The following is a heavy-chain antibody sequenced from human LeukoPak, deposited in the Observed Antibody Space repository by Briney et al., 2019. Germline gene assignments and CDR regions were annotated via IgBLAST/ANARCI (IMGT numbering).Heavy chain of an antibody. D-gene: IGHD1-26*01. CDR2: VSADGAST. J-gene: IGHJ4*02. Sequence: GGSLRLSCSASTFTFTDYSMSWVRQAPGKGLEWVSVVSADGASTYYADSVKGRFTTYRDNLRNIVYLTMHSLRPDDTDVYFCVKDGAQPGYYFDFWGQGTLVTVSS. CDR3: VKDGAQPGYYFDF. CDR1: TFTFTDYS. V-gene: IGHV3-23*01.